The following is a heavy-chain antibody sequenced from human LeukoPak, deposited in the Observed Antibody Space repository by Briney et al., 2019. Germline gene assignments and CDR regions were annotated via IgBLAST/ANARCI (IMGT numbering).Heavy chain of an antibody. D-gene: IGHD3-9*01. CDR2: FDPEDGDT. CDR3: ATGGGYDILTGFVY. V-gene: IGHV1-24*01. Sequence: ASVKVSCKVSGYTLTELSMHWVRQAPGQGLEWMGGFDPEDGDTSYAQKFQGRVTMTEDTSTDTAYMELSSLRSEDTAVYYCATGGGYDILTGFVYWGQGTLVTVSS. J-gene: IGHJ4*02. CDR1: GYTLTELS.